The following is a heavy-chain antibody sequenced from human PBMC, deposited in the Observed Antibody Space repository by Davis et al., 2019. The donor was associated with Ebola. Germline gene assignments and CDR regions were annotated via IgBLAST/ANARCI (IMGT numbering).Heavy chain of an antibody. CDR3: ARVGGHYGDYWYFDL. D-gene: IGHD3-16*01. V-gene: IGHV5-10-1*01. Sequence: GESLKISCKGSGYSFTSYWISWVRQMPGKGLEWMGRIDPSDSYTNYSPSFQGHVTISADKSISTAYLQWSSLKASDTAMYYCARVGGHYGDYWYFDLWGRGTLVTVSS. CDR1: GYSFTSYW. CDR2: IDPSDSYT. J-gene: IGHJ2*01.